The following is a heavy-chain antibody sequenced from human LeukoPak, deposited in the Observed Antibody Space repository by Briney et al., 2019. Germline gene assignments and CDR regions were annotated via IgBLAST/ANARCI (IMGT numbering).Heavy chain of an antibody. CDR2: INWNGGSA. CDR3: ARDHYTWNDAYLDY. Sequence: GGSLRLSCAASGFIFGDYGMNWVRQAPGKGLEWVSGINWNGGSAGYADSVKGRFTISRDNAKNSLYLQMNSLRAKDTALYYCARDHYTWNDAYLDYWGQGTLVTVSS. J-gene: IGHJ4*02. CDR1: GFIFGDYG. D-gene: IGHD1-1*01. V-gene: IGHV3-20*04.